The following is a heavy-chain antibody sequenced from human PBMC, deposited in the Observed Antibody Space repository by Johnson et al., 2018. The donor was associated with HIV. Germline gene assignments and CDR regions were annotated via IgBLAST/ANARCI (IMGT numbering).Heavy chain of an antibody. CDR2: ISWDGGNT. CDR1: GFSFDNYA. Sequence: VPLVESGRVVVQPGGSLRLSCAASGFSFDNYAMHWVRQGPAKGLEWVSLISWDGGNTYYADSVKGRFTISRDNSKNSLYLQMNSLRAGDTALYCCAGGGGYWDGGGCSGGEVFAFDMWGQGTMVTV. J-gene: IGHJ3*02. V-gene: IGHV3-43D*03. CDR3: AGGGGYWDGGGCSGGEVFAFDM. D-gene: IGHD2-15*01.